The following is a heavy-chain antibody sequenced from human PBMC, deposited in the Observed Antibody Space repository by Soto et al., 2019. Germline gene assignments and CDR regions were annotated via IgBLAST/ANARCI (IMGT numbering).Heavy chain of an antibody. Sequence: PSETLSLTCAVSGYSISSGYYWGWIRQPPGKGLEWIGSIYHSGSTYYNPSLKSRVTISVDTSKNQFSLKLSSVTAADTAVYYCARSVDRWDYYYGMDVWGQATTGTVCS. V-gene: IGHV4-38-2*01. D-gene: IGHD1-26*01. J-gene: IGHJ6*02. CDR1: GYSISSGYY. CDR3: ARSVDRWDYYYGMDV. CDR2: IYHSGST.